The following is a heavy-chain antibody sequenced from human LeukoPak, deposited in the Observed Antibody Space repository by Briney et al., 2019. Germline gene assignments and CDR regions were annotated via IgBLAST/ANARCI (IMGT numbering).Heavy chain of an antibody. CDR2: VNHSGST. CDR3: ARAGTAGGAFDI. Sequence: PSETLSLTCAVYGGSFSGYYWSWIRQPPGKGLEWIGEVNHSGSTNYNPSLKSRVTISVDTSKNQFSLKLSSVTATDTAVYSCARAGTAGGAFDIWGQGTMVTVSS. CDR1: GGSFSGYY. D-gene: IGHD2-8*02. J-gene: IGHJ3*02. V-gene: IGHV4-34*01.